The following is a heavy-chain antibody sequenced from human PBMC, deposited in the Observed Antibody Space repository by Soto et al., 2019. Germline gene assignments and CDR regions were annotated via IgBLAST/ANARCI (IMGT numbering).Heavy chain of an antibody. D-gene: IGHD2-15*01. Sequence: PGGSLRLSCAASGFPFDDYSMNWVRQVPGKGLEWVSLISWDGADTYYADSVKGRFTVSRDNAKNTLYLQMSSLRAEDTAVYYCARDQGYCSGGSCYGGGYWGQGTLVTVSS. CDR3: ARDQGYCSGGSCYGGGY. CDR2: ISWDGADT. J-gene: IGHJ4*02. V-gene: IGHV3-43*01. CDR1: GFPFDDYS.